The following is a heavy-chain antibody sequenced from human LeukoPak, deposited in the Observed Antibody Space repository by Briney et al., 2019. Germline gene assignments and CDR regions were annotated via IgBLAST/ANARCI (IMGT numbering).Heavy chain of an antibody. CDR1: GYTFTAYY. J-gene: IGHJ5*02. CDR3: ARVRDGYSCGTNWFDP. Sequence: GASVKVSCKASGYTFTAYYMHWVRQAPGQGLEWMGWINANSGGTNYAQKFQGRVTMTRDTSISTVYMDLRRLTSDDTAVYYCARVRDGYSCGTNWFDPWGQGTLVTVSS. CDR2: INANSGGT. V-gene: IGHV1-2*02. D-gene: IGHD5-18*01.